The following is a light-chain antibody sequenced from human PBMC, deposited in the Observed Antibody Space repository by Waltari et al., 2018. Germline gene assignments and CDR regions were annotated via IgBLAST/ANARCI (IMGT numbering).Light chain of an antibody. J-gene: IGLJ3*02. CDR1: GPNIGAGHD. CDR3: QSYDTSLSVV. CDR2: GST. Sequence: QSVLTQPPSVSGAPGQRVTIPCTGSGPNIGAGHDVHWYQQPPRPAPKLLIYGSTSRPLGVPARFFGSTSGTSASLAITGLQAEDEADYYCQSYDTSLSVVFGGGTKLTVL. V-gene: IGLV1-40*01.